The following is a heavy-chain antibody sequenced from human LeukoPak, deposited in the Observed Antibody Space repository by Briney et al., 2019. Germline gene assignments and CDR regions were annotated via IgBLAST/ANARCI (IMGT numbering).Heavy chain of an antibody. Sequence: GGSLKISCNCSGYSFTSYWISWVRQIPGKGLEWMGRIDPSDSYTNYTPSFQGHVTMSADRSINTAYLQWSSLKASDTDMYYCARLAPRPLHFDSWGQGTLVTVSS. J-gene: IGHJ4*02. CDR1: GYSFTSYW. D-gene: IGHD6-6*01. V-gene: IGHV5-10-1*01. CDR3: ARLAPRPLHFDS. CDR2: IDPSDSYT.